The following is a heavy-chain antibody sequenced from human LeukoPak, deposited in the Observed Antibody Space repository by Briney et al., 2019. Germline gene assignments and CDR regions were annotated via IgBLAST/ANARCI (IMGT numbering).Heavy chain of an antibody. V-gene: IGHV3-21*01. D-gene: IGHD3-10*01. Sequence: GGSLRLSCAASGFTFSSYRMNWVRQAPGKGLEWVSSISRSSSYIYYADSVKGRFTFSRDNAKNSLYLQMNSLRAEDTPVYYCASSGRGSGSYSANYYFDYWGQGTLVTVSS. CDR2: ISRSSSYI. CDR1: GFTFSSYR. J-gene: IGHJ4*02. CDR3: ASSGRGSGSYSANYYFDY.